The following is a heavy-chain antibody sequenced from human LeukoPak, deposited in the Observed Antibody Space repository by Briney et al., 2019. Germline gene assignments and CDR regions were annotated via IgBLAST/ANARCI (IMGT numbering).Heavy chain of an antibody. Sequence: SETLSLTRTVSGGSITNSYFWGWIRQPPGKGPEWIGGIYYRGSTYYNPSLKSRVTISVDTSRNQFSLKLSSVTAADTAVYYCARHQGNYGDYYYCMDVWGKGTTVTVSS. J-gene: IGHJ6*03. CDR2: IYYRGST. V-gene: IGHV4-39*01. CDR3: ARHQGNYGDYYYCMDV. D-gene: IGHD4-17*01. CDR1: GGSITNSYF.